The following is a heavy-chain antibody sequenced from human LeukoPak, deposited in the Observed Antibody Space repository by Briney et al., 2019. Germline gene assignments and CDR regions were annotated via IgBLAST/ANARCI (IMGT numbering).Heavy chain of an antibody. V-gene: IGHV1-24*01. J-gene: IGHJ4*02. Sequence: ASVKVSCKVSGYTLTELSMHWVRQAPGKGLEWMGGFDPEDGETIYAQKFQGRVTMTEDTSTDTAYMELSSLRSEDTAVYYCATASGIAAAGGRAFDYWGQGTLVTVFS. CDR1: GYTLTELS. CDR3: ATASGIAAAGGRAFDY. D-gene: IGHD6-13*01. CDR2: FDPEDGET.